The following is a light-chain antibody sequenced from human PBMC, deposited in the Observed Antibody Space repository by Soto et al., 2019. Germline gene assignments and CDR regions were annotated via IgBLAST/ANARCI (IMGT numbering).Light chain of an antibody. CDR2: EVS. CDR1: SSDIGAYNY. J-gene: IGLJ3*02. Sequence: QSVLTQPASVSGSPGQSIAISCTGTSSDIGAYNYVSWYQQHPGKAPKLMIYEVSNRPSGVSDRFSGSKSGNTASLTISGLQAEDEADYYCSSVATTSTLLFGGGTKLTVL. CDR3: SSVATTSTLL. V-gene: IGLV2-14*01.